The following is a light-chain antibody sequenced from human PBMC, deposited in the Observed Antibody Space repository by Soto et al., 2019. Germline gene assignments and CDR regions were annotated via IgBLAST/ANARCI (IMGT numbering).Light chain of an antibody. CDR3: QQYNNWPPLT. CDR2: AAS. V-gene: IGKV3-15*01. J-gene: IGKJ3*01. CDR1: QSVSGN. Sequence: EIVMTQSPATLSVSPGDRATLSCRASQSVSGNLAWYQQKPGQAPRLLIYAASTRATGIPARFSGSGSGTEFTLTISSLQSEEFSVYYCQQYNNWPPLTFGPGTKVDIK.